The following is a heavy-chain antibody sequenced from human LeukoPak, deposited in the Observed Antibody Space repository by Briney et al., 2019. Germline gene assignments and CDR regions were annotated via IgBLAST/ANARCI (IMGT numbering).Heavy chain of an antibody. CDR2: INHSGST. Sequence: SETLSLTCAVYGGSFSGYYWSWIRQPPGKGLEWIGEINHSGSTNYNPSLKSRVTISVDTSKNQFSLKLSSVTAADTAVYYCARGLKPGSRWLRYFATGFDPWGQGTLVTVSS. V-gene: IGHV4-34*01. CDR1: GGSFSGYY. D-gene: IGHD5-12*01. J-gene: IGHJ5*02. CDR3: ARGLKPGSRWLRYFATGFDP.